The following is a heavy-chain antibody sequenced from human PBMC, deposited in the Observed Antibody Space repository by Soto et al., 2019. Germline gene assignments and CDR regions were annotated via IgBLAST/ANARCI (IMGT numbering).Heavy chain of an antibody. D-gene: IGHD2-8*01. Sequence: ASVKVSCKASGYTFTSYAMHWVRQAPGQRLEWMGWINAGNGNTKYSQKFQGRVTITRDTSASTAYMELSSLRSEDTAAYYCARASTFYGVYGMDVWGQGTTVTVSS. CDR2: INAGNGNT. CDR1: GYTFTSYA. CDR3: ARASTFYGVYGMDV. J-gene: IGHJ6*02. V-gene: IGHV1-3*01.